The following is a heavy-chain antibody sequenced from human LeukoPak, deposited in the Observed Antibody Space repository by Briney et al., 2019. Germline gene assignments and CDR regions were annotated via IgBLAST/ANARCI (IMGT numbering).Heavy chain of an antibody. CDR3: AKDKETYYDSSVGYFDY. D-gene: IGHD3-22*01. V-gene: IGHV3-23*01. CDR1: GFTFSSYA. CDR2: ISGSGGST. Sequence: GGSLRLSCAASGFTFSSYAMSWVRQAPGKGLEWVSAISGSGGSTYYADSVKGRFTISRDNSKNTLYLQMNSLRAEDTAVYYCAKDKETYYDSSVGYFDYWGQGTLVTVSS. J-gene: IGHJ4*02.